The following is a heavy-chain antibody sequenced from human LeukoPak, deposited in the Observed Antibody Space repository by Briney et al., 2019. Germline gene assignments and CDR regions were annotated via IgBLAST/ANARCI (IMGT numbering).Heavy chain of an antibody. V-gene: IGHV3-11*01. CDR2: ISHSGSSI. CDR1: GFNFNDYY. D-gene: IGHD3-22*01. J-gene: IGHJ4*02. CDR3: ARGGTYYDSSGLNYFDS. Sequence: SGGSLRLSCGGSGFNFNDYYMTWIRQSPGQGLECISYISHSGSSIKYADSVKGRFTISRDNAKSSLYLQMNSLRVEDTAVYLCARGGTYYDSSGLNYFDSWGQGTLVTVSS.